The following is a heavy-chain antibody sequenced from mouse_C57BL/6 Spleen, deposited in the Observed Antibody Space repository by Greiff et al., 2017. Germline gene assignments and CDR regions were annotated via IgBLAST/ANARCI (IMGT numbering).Heavy chain of an antibody. J-gene: IGHJ1*03. CDR3: ARLETGDWYFDV. CDR1: GYTFTSYW. Sequence: QVQLQQPGAELVRPGSSVKLSCKASGYTFTSYWMHWVKQRPIQGLEWIGNIDPSDSETHYNQKFKDKATLTVGKSSSTAYMQLSSLTSEDSAVYYCARLETGDWYFDVWGTGTTVTVSS. V-gene: IGHV1-52*01. CDR2: IDPSDSET. D-gene: IGHD4-1*01.